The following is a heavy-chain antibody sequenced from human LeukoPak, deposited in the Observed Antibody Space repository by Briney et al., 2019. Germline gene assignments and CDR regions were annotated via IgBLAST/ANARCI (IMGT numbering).Heavy chain of an antibody. J-gene: IGHJ4*02. Sequence: SQTLPLTCTVSGGSISSGGYYWSWIRQPPGKGLEWIGYIYHSGSTNYNPSLRSRVTISVDTSKNQFSLKLSSVTAADTAVYYCARHRLGYCSSTSCRHFDYWGQGTLVTVSS. V-gene: IGHV4-30-2*01. CDR2: IYHSGST. CDR3: ARHRLGYCSSTSCRHFDY. CDR1: GGSISSGGYY. D-gene: IGHD2-2*01.